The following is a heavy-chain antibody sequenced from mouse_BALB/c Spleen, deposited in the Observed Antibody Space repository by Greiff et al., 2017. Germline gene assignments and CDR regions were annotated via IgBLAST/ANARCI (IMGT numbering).Heavy chain of an antibody. D-gene: IGHD2-14*01. Sequence: EVKLEESGGGLVQPGGSMKLSCVASGFTFSSYWMSWVRQSPEKGLEWVAEIRLKSDNYATHYAESVKGKFTISRDDSKSRLYLQMNSLRAEDTGIYYCAGVRGFAYWGQGTLVTVSA. CDR1: GFTFSSYW. CDR2: IRLKSDNYAT. V-gene: IGHV6-6*02. J-gene: IGHJ3*01. CDR3: AGVRGFAY.